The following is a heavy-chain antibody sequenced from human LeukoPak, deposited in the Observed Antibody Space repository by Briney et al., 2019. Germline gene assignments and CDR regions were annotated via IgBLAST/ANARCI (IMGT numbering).Heavy chain of an antibody. CDR2: VYYSGST. CDR1: GGSISTYY. D-gene: IGHD3-16*01. CDR3: ARGFFPWGGASYYFDS. J-gene: IGHJ4*02. Sequence: SETLSLTCTVSGGSISTYYWSWIRQPPGKGLEWIGYVYYSGSTTYNPSLKSRVTISVDTSKNQFSLKLSSVTAADTAIYYCARGFFPWGGASYYFDSWGQGTLVTVSS. V-gene: IGHV4-59*01.